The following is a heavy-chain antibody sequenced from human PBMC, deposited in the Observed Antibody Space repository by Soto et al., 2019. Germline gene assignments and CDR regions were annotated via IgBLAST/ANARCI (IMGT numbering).Heavy chain of an antibody. V-gene: IGHV3-23*01. J-gene: IGHJ5*02. CDR1: GFTFSDYA. CDR2: ISGSGGST. CDR3: AKDRDYYGSGSYYNVLNWFDP. Sequence: GGSLRLSCAASGFTFSDYAMSWVRQAPGKGLEWVSAISGSGGSTYYADSVKGRFTISRDNSKNTLYLQMNSLRAEDTAVYYCAKDRDYYGSGSYYNVLNWFDPWGQGTLVTVSS. D-gene: IGHD3-10*01.